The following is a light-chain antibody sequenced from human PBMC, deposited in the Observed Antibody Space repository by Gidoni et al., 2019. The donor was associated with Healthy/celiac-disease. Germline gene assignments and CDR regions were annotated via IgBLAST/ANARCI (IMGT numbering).Light chain of an antibody. J-gene: IGKJ3*01. V-gene: IGKV1-9*01. CDR2: AAS. CDR3: QQLNSYPPIT. Sequence: DIQLTQSPSFLSASVGDRVTITCRASQGISSYLDWYQQKPGKAPKLLIYAASTLQSGVPSRCSGSGSGTEFTLTIRSLQHEDFATYYCQQLNSYPPITFGPGTKVDIK. CDR1: QGISSY.